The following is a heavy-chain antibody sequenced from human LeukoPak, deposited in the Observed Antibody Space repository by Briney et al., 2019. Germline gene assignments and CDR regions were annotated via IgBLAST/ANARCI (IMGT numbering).Heavy chain of an antibody. CDR1: GFTFSSCW. J-gene: IGHJ5*02. Sequence: PGGSLRLSCAASGFTFSSCWLHWLRQAPGKGLTWVSRINSDGSRINYADSVKGRFTSSRDNAKNTLYLQMNSLRVEDTAVYFCARGGPVKSIYDPHWYDPSGQGTLVTVSS. CDR3: ARGGPVKSIYDPHWYDP. V-gene: IGHV3-74*01. D-gene: IGHD5/OR15-5a*01. CDR2: INSDGSRI.